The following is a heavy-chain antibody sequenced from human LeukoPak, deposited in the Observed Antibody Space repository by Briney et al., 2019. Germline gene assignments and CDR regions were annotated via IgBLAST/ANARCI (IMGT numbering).Heavy chain of an antibody. J-gene: IGHJ4*02. CDR1: GFTFGDYA. D-gene: IGHD3-10*01. V-gene: IGHV3-49*04. CDR2: IRSKAYGGTT. Sequence: GGSLRLSCTASGFTFGDYAMSWVRQAPGKGLEWVGFIRSKAYGGTTEYAASVKGRSTISRDDSKSIAYLQMNSLKTEDTAVYYCTRDQMRETRLQWFGELSSFDYWGQGTLVTVSS. CDR3: TRDQMRETRLQWFGELSSFDY.